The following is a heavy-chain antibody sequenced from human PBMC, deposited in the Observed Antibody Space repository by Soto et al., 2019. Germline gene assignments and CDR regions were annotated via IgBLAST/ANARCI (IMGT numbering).Heavy chain of an antibody. CDR2: IYWDDDK. CDR1: GFLLSTSGVG. D-gene: IGHD3-10*01. J-gene: IGHJ1*01. CDR3: AHTPEVASRIRGTGRYFQH. V-gene: IGHV2-5*02. Sequence: QITLKESGPTLVKPTQTLTLTCTFSGFLLSTSGVGVAWIRQPPGKALEWLSLIYWDDDKRYSPSLKSRLTISKDTSQNQVVLTMTNMDPVDTATYYCAHTPEVASRIRGTGRYFQHWGQGTLVTVSS.